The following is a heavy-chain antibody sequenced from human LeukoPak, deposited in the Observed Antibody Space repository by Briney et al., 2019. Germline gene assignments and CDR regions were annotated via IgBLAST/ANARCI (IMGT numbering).Heavy chain of an antibody. V-gene: IGHV1-2*02. J-gene: IGHJ4*02. D-gene: IGHD3-10*01. Sequence: GASVKVSCKASGYTFTGDYMHWVRQAPGQGLEWMGWIDPSGGTTYAQKFQGRVAMTRDTSISTAYMELSGLRSDDTAIYYCAGLGMRFGELDYWGQGTLVTVSS. CDR2: IDPSGGT. CDR3: AGLGMRFGELDY. CDR1: GYTFTGDY.